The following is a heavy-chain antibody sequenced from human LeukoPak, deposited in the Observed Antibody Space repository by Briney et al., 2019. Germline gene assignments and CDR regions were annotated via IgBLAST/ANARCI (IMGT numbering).Heavy chain of an antibody. CDR1: GFTFSSYE. V-gene: IGHV3-48*03. Sequence: GGSLRLSCAASGFTFSSYEMNWVRQAPGKGLEWVSYISSSGSTIYYADSVKGRFTISRDNSKNTLYLQMNSLRADDTAVYYCAKVEGAAGHVDYWGQGTLVTVSS. D-gene: IGHD6-13*01. CDR3: AKVEGAAGHVDY. CDR2: ISSSGSTI. J-gene: IGHJ4*02.